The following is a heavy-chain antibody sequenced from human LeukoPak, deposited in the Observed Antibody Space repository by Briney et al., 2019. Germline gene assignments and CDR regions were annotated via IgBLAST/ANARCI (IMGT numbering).Heavy chain of an antibody. D-gene: IGHD2-2*01. V-gene: IGHV3-48*01. CDR2: ISSSSSTI. J-gene: IGHJ4*02. Sequence: GGSLRLSCAASGFTFSSYAMSWVRQAPGKGLEWVSYISSSSSTIYYADSVKGRFTISRDNAKNSPYLQMNSLRAEDTAVYYCSSESIGYCSSTSCYRFDYWGQGTLVTVSS. CDR3: SSESIGYCSSTSCYRFDY. CDR1: GFTFSSYA.